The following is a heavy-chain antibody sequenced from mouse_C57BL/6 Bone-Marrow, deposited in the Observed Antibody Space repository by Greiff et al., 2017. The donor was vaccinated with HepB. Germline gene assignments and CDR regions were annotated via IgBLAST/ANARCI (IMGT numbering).Heavy chain of an antibody. V-gene: IGHV1-74*01. CDR2: IHPSDSDT. CDR3: AIGEYYVSSYGWYFDV. J-gene: IGHJ1*03. D-gene: IGHD1-1*01. CDR1: GYTFTSYW. Sequence: VQLQQPGAELVKPGASVKVSCKASGYTFTSYWMHWVKQRPGQGLEWIGRIHPSDSDTNYNQKFKGKATLTVDKSSSTAYMQLSSLTSEDSAVYYCAIGEYYVSSYGWYFDVWGTGTTVTVSS.